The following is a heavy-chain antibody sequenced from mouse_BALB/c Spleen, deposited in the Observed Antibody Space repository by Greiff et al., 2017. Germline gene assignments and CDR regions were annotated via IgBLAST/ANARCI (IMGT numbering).Heavy chain of an antibody. CDR3: ASIYYDYGAMDY. J-gene: IGHJ4*01. CDR2: IWAGGST. D-gene: IGHD2-4*01. CDR1: GFSLTSYG. Sequence: VNVVESGPGLVAPSQSLSITCTVSGFSLTSYGVHWVRQPPGKGLEWLGVIWAGGSTNYNSALMSRLSISKDNSKSQVFLKMNSLQTDDTAMYYCASIYYDYGAMDYWGQGTSVTVSS. V-gene: IGHV2-9*02.